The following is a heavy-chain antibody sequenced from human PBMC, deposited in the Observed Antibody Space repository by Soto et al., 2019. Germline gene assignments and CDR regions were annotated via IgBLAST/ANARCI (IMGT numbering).Heavy chain of an antibody. J-gene: IGHJ3*02. V-gene: IGHV3-7*01. CDR1: GFTFSSYW. CDR2: IKQDGSEK. D-gene: IGHD6-19*01. Sequence: GGSLRLSCAASGFTFSSYWMSWVRQAPGKGLEWVANIKQDGSEKYYVDSVKGRFAISRDNSKNRLYLQMNFLRPEDTAVYYCAKDRLRAGGLVPIDLDAFDTWGQGTMVTVSS. CDR3: AKDRLRAGGLVPIDLDAFDT.